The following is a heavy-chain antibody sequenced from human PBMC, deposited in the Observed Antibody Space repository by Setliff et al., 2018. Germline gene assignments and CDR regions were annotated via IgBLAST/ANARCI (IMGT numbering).Heavy chain of an antibody. V-gene: IGHV4-4*09. CDR3: AGRDYSGGDS. Sequence: SETLSLTCTVSGGSISSSYWSWIRQPPGKGLEWIGYFYHSGSMNYNPSLKGRVTMSVDTSNNQLSLKLSFVTAADTAVYYCAGRDYSGGDSWGHGTLVTVSS. D-gene: IGHD4-4*01. CDR1: GGSISSSY. CDR2: FYHSGSM. J-gene: IGHJ5*01.